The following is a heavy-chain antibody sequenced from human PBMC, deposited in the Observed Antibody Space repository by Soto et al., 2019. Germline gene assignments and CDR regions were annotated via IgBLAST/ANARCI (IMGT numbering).Heavy chain of an antibody. CDR1: GGTFSSYT. CDR3: AAFGGGFDY. D-gene: IGHD3-10*01. J-gene: IGHJ4*02. V-gene: IGHV1-69*02. Sequence: QVQLVQSGAEVKKPGSSVKVSCKASGGTFSSYTISWVRQAPGQGLEWMGRIIPILGIANYAQKFQGRVTITADKSTSTAYMELCRLRSEDTAVYSCAAFGGGFDYWGQGTLVTVSS. CDR2: IIPILGIA.